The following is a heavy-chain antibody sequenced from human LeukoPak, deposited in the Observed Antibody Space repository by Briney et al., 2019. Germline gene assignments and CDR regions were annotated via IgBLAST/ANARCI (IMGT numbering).Heavy chain of an antibody. D-gene: IGHD6-13*01. V-gene: IGHV3-7*01. Sequence: PGGSLRLSCAASGFTFSSYWMSWVRQAPGKGLEWVANIKQDGSEKYYVDSVKGRFTISRDNAKNSLYLQMNSLRAEDTAVYYCARDLSGATAAAEDYWGQGTLVTVSS. CDR1: GFTFSSYW. J-gene: IGHJ4*02. CDR3: ARDLSGATAAAEDY. CDR2: IKQDGSEK.